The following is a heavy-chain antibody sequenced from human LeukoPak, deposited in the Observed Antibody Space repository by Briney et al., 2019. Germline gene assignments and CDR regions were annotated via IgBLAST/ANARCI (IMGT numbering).Heavy chain of an antibody. D-gene: IGHD3-10*01. Sequence: SETLSLTCAVYGGSFSGYYWTWIRQPPGKGLEWIGEINHSGSTNYNPSLKSRVTISVDTSKNQFSLKLSSVTAADTAVYYCARHYYGSGRYYYYMDVWGKGTTVTISS. V-gene: IGHV4-34*01. J-gene: IGHJ6*03. CDR1: GGSFSGYY. CDR2: INHSGST. CDR3: ARHYYGSGRYYYYMDV.